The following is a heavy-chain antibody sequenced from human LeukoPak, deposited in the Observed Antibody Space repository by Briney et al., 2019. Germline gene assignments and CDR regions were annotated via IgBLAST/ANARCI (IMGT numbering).Heavy chain of an antibody. V-gene: IGHV3-74*01. CDR3: ARGKWELLPADY. Sequence: GGSLRLSCAASGFTFSSYWMHWVRQAPGKGLVWVSRINSDGSRTSYADSVKGRFTISRDSAKNTLYLQMNSLRAEDTAVYYCARGKWELLPADYWGQGTLVTVSS. J-gene: IGHJ4*02. CDR2: INSDGSRT. CDR1: GFTFSSYW. D-gene: IGHD1-26*01.